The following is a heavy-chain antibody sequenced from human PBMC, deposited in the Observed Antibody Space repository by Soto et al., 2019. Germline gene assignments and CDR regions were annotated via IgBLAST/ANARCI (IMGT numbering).Heavy chain of an antibody. CDR3: ARNGSSFDI. Sequence: GGSLRLSCAASGFTFSSYWMHWVRQAPGKGLEWVSYISSSSSTTYYADSVKGRSTISRDNAKNSMYLQMNSLRAEDTAVYYCARNGSSFDIWGQGTMVTVSS. D-gene: IGHD2-8*01. J-gene: IGHJ3*02. V-gene: IGHV3-48*01. CDR2: ISSSSSTT. CDR1: GFTFSSYW.